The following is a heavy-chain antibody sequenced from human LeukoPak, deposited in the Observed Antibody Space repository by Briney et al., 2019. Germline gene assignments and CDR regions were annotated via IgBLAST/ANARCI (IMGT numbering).Heavy chain of an antibody. D-gene: IGHD3-10*01. J-gene: IGHJ4*02. Sequence: GRSLRLSCAASGFIFSTHGMHWVRQAPGKGLEWVSLISYDGSTKYYADSVEGRFTISRDNSKSTLYLQLNSLRVEDTAVYYCAKDRHFYGAGTYYNLDYWGQGNLVTVSS. CDR2: ISYDGSTK. CDR1: GFIFSTHG. CDR3: AKDRHFYGAGTYYNLDY. V-gene: IGHV3-30*18.